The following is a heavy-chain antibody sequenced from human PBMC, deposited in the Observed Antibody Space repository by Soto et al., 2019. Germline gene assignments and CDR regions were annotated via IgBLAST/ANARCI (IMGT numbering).Heavy chain of an antibody. CDR1: GFTFRSYA. V-gene: IGHV3-30-3*01. J-gene: IGHJ4*02. CDR2: ISYDGGNK. CDR3: ARSLNYGDYYLDY. Sequence: QVQLVESGGGVVQPGRSLRLSCAASGFTFRSYAMHWVRQAPGKGLEGVAVISYDGGNKYYADSVKGRFTISRDNSKNTLYLQMNSLRAEDTAVYYCARSLNYGDYYLDYWGQGTLVTVSS. D-gene: IGHD4-17*01.